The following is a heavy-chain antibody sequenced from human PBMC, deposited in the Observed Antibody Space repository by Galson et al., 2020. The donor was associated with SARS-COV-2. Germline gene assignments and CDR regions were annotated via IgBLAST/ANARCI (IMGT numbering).Heavy chain of an antibody. CDR3: ARAFNGRRGTRVDP. V-gene: IGHV4-59*11. D-gene: IGHD1-1*01. Sequence: SETLSPICTVSGASISSHYWSWIRQPPGKGLEWIAYIDYSGTTTCNPSLKSRVTILVDTPKNQFSLKLTSVTAADTAVYYCARAFNGRRGTRVDPWGQGTLVTVSS. CDR1: GASISSHY. J-gene: IGHJ5*02. CDR2: IDYSGTT.